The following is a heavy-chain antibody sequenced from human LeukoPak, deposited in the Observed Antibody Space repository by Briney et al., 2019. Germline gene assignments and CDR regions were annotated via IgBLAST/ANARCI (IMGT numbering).Heavy chain of an antibody. V-gene: IGHV4-38-2*02. CDR2: IYHSGST. CDR1: GYSISSGYY. D-gene: IGHD1-7*01. CDR3: ARDGGYNWNYAY. J-gene: IGHJ4*02. Sequence: SETLSLTCTVSGYSISSGYYWGWIRQPPGEGLEWIGSIYHSGSTYYNPSLKSRVTISVDTSKNQFSLKLSSVTAADTAVYYCARDGGYNWNYAYWGQGTLVTVSS.